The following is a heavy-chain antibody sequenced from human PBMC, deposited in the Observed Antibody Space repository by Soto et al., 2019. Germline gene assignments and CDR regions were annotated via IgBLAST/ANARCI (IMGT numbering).Heavy chain of an antibody. Sequence: SGPTLVNPTQTLTLTCTFSGFSLSTSGVGVGWIRQPPGKALEWLALIYWDDDKRYSPSLKCRLTSTKDTSKNQVVLTMTNMDPVDTATFYFAHSHRGYRRVVVVFVIGGQGTMVPVSS. CDR2: IYWDDDK. D-gene: IGHD2-15*01. CDR3: AHSHRGYRRVVVVFVI. CDR1: GFSLSTSGVG. V-gene: IGHV2-5*02. J-gene: IGHJ3*02.